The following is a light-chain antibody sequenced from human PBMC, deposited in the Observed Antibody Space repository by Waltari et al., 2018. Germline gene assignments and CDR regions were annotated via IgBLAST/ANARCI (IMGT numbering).Light chain of an antibody. Sequence: DIQMTQSPSSLSASVGDRVTITCRASQVISDSLAWYQQKPGKAPKLLLYETSRLESGVPSRFSGSGSGTDYTLTISSLQTEDFATYYCQQYDITPWTFGQGTKVEIK. CDR2: ETS. CDR1: QVISDS. J-gene: IGKJ1*01. CDR3: QQYDITPWT. V-gene: IGKV1-NL1*01.